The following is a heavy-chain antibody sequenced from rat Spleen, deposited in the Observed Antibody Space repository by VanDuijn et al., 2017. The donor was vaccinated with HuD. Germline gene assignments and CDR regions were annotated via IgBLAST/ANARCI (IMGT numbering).Heavy chain of an antibody. CDR1: GFTFNYYW. Sequence: EVQLVESGGGLVHPGRSLKLSCVTSGFTFNYYWMTWIRQAPGKGLEWVASITNTGGSTYYPDSVKGRFTISRDNAKSTLYLQMNSLRSEDTATYYCTRVYNNYFDYWGQGVMVTVSS. CDR2: ITNTGGST. D-gene: IGHD1-10*01. CDR3: TRVYNNYFDY. V-gene: IGHV5-31*01. J-gene: IGHJ2*01.